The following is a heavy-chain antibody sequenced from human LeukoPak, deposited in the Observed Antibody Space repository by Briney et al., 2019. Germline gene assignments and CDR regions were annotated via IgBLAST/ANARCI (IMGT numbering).Heavy chain of an antibody. CDR1: GFTFSSYA. J-gene: IGHJ3*02. V-gene: IGHV3-30*04. CDR2: ISYDGSNK. Sequence: GGSLRLSCAASGFTFSSYAMHWVRQAPGKGLEWVAAISYDGSNKYYADSVKGRFTISRDNSKNTLYLQMNSLRAEDTAVYYCARGDTMVRGVTGAFDIWGQGTMVTVSS. CDR3: ARGDTMVRGVTGAFDI. D-gene: IGHD3-10*01.